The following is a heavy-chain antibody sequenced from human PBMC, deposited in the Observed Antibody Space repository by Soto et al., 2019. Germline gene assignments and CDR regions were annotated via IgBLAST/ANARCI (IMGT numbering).Heavy chain of an antibody. D-gene: IGHD3-22*01. CDR1: GYAFTGYY. CDR3: ARDSSSWFNGDMDV. J-gene: IGHJ6*02. V-gene: IGHV1-2*02. Sequence: QVQLVQSGAEVKKPGASVEVSCKASGYAFTGYYIHWVRQAPGQGLEWMGWINANSGGTNYAQKFEERVTMTSDTSITTAYMELQRLKSDDTAVYYCARDSSSWFNGDMDVWGQGPTVTVSS. CDR2: INANSGGT.